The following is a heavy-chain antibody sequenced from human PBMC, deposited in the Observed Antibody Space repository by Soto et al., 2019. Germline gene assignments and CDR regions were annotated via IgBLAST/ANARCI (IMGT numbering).Heavy chain of an antibody. CDR3: AHSSYYYDSSGYYFPDY. CDR1: GFSLSTSGVG. CDR2: IYWNDDK. D-gene: IGHD3-22*01. Sequence: QITLKESGPTLVKPTQTLTLTCTFSGFSLSTSGVGVGWILQPPGKALEWLALIYWNDDKRYSPSLKSRLTISKYTSKNQAVLTMINMDPVDTATYYCAHSSYYYDSSGYYFPDYCGQGTLVTVSS. V-gene: IGHV2-5*01. J-gene: IGHJ4*02.